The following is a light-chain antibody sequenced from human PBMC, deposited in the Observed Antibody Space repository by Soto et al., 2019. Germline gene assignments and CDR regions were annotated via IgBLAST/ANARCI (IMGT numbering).Light chain of an antibody. CDR3: QQYDSSPRA. Sequence: EIVLTQSPGTLSLSPGERATLSCRANQSVSSSFLAWYQQKPGQAPRLLIYGASSRATGIPDRFGGSGYGTEFTLTISRLEPEDFGVYYCQQYDSSPRAFGQGTKVEVK. J-gene: IGKJ1*01. V-gene: IGKV3-20*01. CDR1: QSVSSSF. CDR2: GAS.